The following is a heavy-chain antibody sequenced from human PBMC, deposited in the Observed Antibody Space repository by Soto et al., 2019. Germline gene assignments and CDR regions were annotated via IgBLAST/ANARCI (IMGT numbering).Heavy chain of an antibody. CDR2: IAYDGSNK. V-gene: IGHV3-30*18. CDR1: GFTFSNYG. D-gene: IGHD3-22*01. CDR3: AQAGADYDHHAFAF. Sequence: QVQLVESGGGVVQPGRSLRLSCAASGFTFSNYGMHWVRQAPGKGLEWVAVIAYDGSNKYYADSVQGRFTISRDNPEYPLDLSMNSPGAKATAVDYCAQAGADYDHHAFAFWGQGTLVTVSS. J-gene: IGHJ4*02.